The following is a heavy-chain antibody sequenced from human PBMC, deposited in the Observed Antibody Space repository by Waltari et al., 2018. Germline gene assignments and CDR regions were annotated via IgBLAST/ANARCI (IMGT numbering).Heavy chain of an antibody. J-gene: IGHJ4*02. V-gene: IGHV1-2*02. CDR1: GYTFTDYY. CDR3: ARSGKSAEFDY. Sequence: QVQLVQSGGEVKKPGASVKVSCKASGYTFTDYYLHWVRQAPGQGLEWMGWINPKSGDTSRAQKFQGRVTMTRDTSISTAYMELSRLTSDDTAVYYCARSGKSAEFDYWGQGALVTVSS. CDR2: INPKSGDT.